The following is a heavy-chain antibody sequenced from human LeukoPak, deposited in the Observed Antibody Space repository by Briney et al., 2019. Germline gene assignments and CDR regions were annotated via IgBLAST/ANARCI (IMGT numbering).Heavy chain of an antibody. Sequence: PGGSLRLSCAASGFTFSSYAMHWVRRAPGKGLEWVAVISYDGSNKYYADSVKGRFTISRDNSKNTLYLQMNSLRAEDTAVYYCARDYDSSGYYYTLWYYYYGMDVWGQGTTVTVSS. CDR2: ISYDGSNK. CDR3: ARDYDSSGYYYTLWYYYYGMDV. D-gene: IGHD3-22*01. V-gene: IGHV3-30-3*01. J-gene: IGHJ6*02. CDR1: GFTFSSYA.